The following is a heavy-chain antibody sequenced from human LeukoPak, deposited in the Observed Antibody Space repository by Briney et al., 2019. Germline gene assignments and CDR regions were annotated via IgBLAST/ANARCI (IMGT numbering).Heavy chain of an antibody. Sequence: SETLSLTCTVSGGSISSYDWSWVRQPPGRGLEWIGYIYYSGSTNYNPSLKSRVTISVDTSKNQFSLKLSSVTAADTAVYYCAREKNYYDSSGYYLGNWFDPWGQGTLVTVSS. CDR1: GGSISSYD. V-gene: IGHV4-59*01. J-gene: IGHJ5*02. CDR2: IYYSGST. D-gene: IGHD3-22*01. CDR3: AREKNYYDSSGYYLGNWFDP.